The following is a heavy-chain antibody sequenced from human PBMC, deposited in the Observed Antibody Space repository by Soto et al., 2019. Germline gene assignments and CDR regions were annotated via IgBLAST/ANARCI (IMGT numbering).Heavy chain of an antibody. CDR2: ISWNSGSI. V-gene: IGHV3-9*01. Sequence: GGSLRLSCAASGFTFDDYAMHWVRQAPGKGLEWVSGISWNSGSIGYADSVKGRFTISRENAKNSLYLQMNSLRAEDTALYYCAKDQDFWSGYYDYWGQGTLVTVSS. CDR1: GFTFDDYA. D-gene: IGHD3-3*01. J-gene: IGHJ4*02. CDR3: AKDQDFWSGYYDY.